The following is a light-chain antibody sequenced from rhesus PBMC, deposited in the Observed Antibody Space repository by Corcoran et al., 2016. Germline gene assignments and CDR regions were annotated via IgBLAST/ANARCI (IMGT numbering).Light chain of an antibody. CDR2: YDS. CDR1: NIGTEL. CDR3: QVWDTINNQDS. Sequence: SYDLTQLPSISVSPGQTATITCGGANIGTELVNWYQQKPPQAPVLVIYYDSERPSRIPDRFSGSKSGDMATLTISGVEAGDEADYYCQVWDTINNQDSFGSGTKLTVL. J-gene: IGLJ6*01. V-gene: IGLV3-44*01.